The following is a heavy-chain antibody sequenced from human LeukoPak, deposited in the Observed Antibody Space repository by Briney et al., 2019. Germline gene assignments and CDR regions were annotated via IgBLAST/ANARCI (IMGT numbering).Heavy chain of an antibody. CDR2: IYHSGNP. J-gene: IGHJ4*02. Sequence: SETLSLLCTVCGGLLRGYYGSWIRQPTGKGLEWIGDIYHSGNPIYNLSLKSRVPISVDTSKNQFSLKLSSVTAADPAVYYCARGREIVVVIGNYLDYWGQRTLVTVPS. CDR1: GGLLRGYY. D-gene: IGHD3-22*01. CDR3: ARGREIVVVIGNYLDY. V-gene: IGHV4-34*01.